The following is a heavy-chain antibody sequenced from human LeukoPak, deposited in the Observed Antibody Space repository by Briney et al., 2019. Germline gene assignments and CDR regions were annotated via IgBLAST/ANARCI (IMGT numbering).Heavy chain of an antibody. CDR2: IYTSGST. J-gene: IGHJ4*02. CDR1: GGSISSYY. V-gene: IGHV4-4*07. Sequence: PSETLSLTCTVSGGSISSYYWSWIRQPAGKGLEWIGRIYTSGSTNYNPSLKSRVTTSVDTSKNQFSLKLSSVTAADTAVYYCARVTYFDWLQFSFDYWGQGTLVTVSS. CDR3: ARVTYFDWLQFSFDY. D-gene: IGHD3-9*01.